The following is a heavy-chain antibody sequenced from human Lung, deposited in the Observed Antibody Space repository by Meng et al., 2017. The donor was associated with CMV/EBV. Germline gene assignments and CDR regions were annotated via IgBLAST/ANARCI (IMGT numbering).Heavy chain of an antibody. D-gene: IGHD3-10*01. Sequence: QAQLEESGPGLVKPSQTLSLTCTVSGGSISRGGYYWSWIRQHPGKGLEWIGYIHSSGSTYYNPSLRSRLTISVDTSKNQFSLKLSSVTAADTAVYYCARASYGSGSPLGESWFDPWGQGTLVTVPQ. J-gene: IGHJ5*02. V-gene: IGHV4-31*03. CDR1: GGSISRGGYY. CDR2: IHSSGST. CDR3: ARASYGSGSPLGESWFDP.